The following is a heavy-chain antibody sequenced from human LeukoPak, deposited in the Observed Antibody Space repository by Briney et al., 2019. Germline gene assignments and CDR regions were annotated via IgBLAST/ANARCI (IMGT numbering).Heavy chain of an antibody. CDR2: ISSASSYM. CDR3: AREITTGRALDY. D-gene: IGHD3-3*01. Sequence: GGSLRLSCAASGFTFSTYAMSWVRQAPGKGLEWVSSISSASSYMYYADSLRGRFTISRDNAKNSLSLQLNSLRAEDTAVYYCAREITTGRALDYWGQGTLVTVSS. V-gene: IGHV3-21*03. CDR1: GFTFSTYA. J-gene: IGHJ4*02.